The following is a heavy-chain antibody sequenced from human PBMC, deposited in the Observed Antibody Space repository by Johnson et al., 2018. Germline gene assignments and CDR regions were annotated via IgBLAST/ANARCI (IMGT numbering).Heavy chain of an antibody. J-gene: IGHJ3*02. D-gene: IGHD2-2*01. V-gene: IGHV3-9*01. Sequence: EVQLVETGGGLVQPGRSLRLSCAASGFTFDDYAMHWVRQAPGKGLEWVSGISWNSGSIGYADSVKGRFTISRDNAKNSLYLQMNSLRAEDTALYYCAKDLLMRVDIVVVPAAGGGAFDSWGQGTMVTVSS. CDR3: AKDLLMRVDIVVVPAAGGGAFDS. CDR2: ISWNSGSI. CDR1: GFTFDDYA.